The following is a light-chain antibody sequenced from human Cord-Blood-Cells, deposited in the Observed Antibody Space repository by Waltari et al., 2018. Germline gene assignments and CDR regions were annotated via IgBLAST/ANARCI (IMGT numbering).Light chain of an antibody. V-gene: IGLV2-11*01. Sequence: QSALTQPHSVSGSPGQSVTISCTGTSSDVGGYNYVPWYQQHPGKAPKLIIYDVSKRPSGVPDRFSGSKSGNTASLTISGLQAEDEADYYCCSYAGSYTWVFGGGTKLTVL. J-gene: IGLJ3*02. CDR2: DVS. CDR3: CSYAGSYTWV. CDR1: SSDVGGYNY.